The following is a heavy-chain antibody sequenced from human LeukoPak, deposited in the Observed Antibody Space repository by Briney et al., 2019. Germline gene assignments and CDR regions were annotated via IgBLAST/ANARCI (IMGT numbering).Heavy chain of an antibody. J-gene: IGHJ5*02. CDR2: IYYSGST. CDR1: GGSISSGSHY. CDR3: ASSILEIGFDP. Sequence: SETLSLTCTVSGGSISSGSHYWGWIRQPPGKGLEWIGSIYYSGSTYYNPSLKSRVTISVDTSKNQFSLKLSSVTAADTAVYYCASSILEIGFDPWGQGTLVTVSS. V-gene: IGHV4-39*07. D-gene: IGHD2/OR15-2a*01.